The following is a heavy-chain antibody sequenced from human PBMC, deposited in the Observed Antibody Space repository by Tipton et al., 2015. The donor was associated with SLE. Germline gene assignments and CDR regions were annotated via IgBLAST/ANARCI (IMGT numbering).Heavy chain of an antibody. CDR3: ARGGGGIVVVTFDG. D-gene: IGHD3-22*01. CDR1: GGSFSGYY. J-gene: IGHJ4*02. CDR2: IYYSGST. Sequence: TLSLTCAVYGGSFSGYYWSWIRQPPGKGLEWIGSIYYSGSTYYNPSLKSRVTISVDTSKNQFSLKLSSLTAADTAVYYCARGGGGIVVVTFDGWGQGTLVTVSS. V-gene: IGHV4-34*01.